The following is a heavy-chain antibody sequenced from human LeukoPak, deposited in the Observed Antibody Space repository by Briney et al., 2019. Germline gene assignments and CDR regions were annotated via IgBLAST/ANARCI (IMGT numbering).Heavy chain of an antibody. CDR3: ARLPGGVATLFRDY. J-gene: IGHJ4*02. D-gene: IGHD5-12*01. CDR1: GGSISSYY. Sequence: SETLSLTCTVSGGSISSYYWSWIRQPPGKGLEWIGYIYYSGSTNYNPSLKSRVTISVDTSKNQFSLKLSSVTAADTAVYYCARLPGGVATLFRDYWGQGTLVTVSS. V-gene: IGHV4-59*12. CDR2: IYYSGST.